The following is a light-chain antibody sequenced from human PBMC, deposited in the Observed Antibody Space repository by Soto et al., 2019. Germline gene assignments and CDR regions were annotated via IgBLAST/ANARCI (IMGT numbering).Light chain of an antibody. CDR3: QQYDNLPIA. V-gene: IGKV1-33*01. J-gene: IGKJ5*01. CDR2: DAS. CDR1: QDISNS. Sequence: DIQMTQSPSSLSASVGDRVTITCQASQDISNSLNWYQQKPGKAPKLLIYDASNLETGVPSRFSGSGSGTDFTFTISSLQPEDIATYYCQQYDNLPIAFGQGTRREIK.